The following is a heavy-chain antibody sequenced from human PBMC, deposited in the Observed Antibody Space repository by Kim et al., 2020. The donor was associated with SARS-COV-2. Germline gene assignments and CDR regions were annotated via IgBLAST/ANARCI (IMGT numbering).Heavy chain of an antibody. CDR3: AKGARVGATKGWVDY. J-gene: IGHJ4*02. CDR2: IWYDGSNK. CDR1: GFTFSSYG. D-gene: IGHD1-26*01. Sequence: GGSLRLSCAASGFTFSSYGMHWVRQAPGKGLEWVAVIWYDGSNKYYADSVKGRFTISRDNSKNTLYLQMNSLRAEDTAVYYCAKGARVGATKGWVDYWGQGTLVTVSS. V-gene: IGHV3-33*06.